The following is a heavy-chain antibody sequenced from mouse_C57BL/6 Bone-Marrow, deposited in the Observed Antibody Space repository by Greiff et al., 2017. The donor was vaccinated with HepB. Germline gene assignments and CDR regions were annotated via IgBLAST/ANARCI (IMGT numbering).Heavy chain of an antibody. CDR1: GFTFSSYG. CDR3: ARQGYYGNPWYFDV. CDR2: ISSGGSYT. V-gene: IGHV5-6*01. D-gene: IGHD2-1*01. J-gene: IGHJ1*03. Sequence: VQLKESGGDLVKPGGSLKLSCAASGFTFSSYGMSWVRQTPDKRLEWVATISSGGSYTYYPDSVKGRFTISRDNAKNTLYLQMSSLKSEDTAMYYCARQGYYGNPWYFDVWGTGTTVTVSS.